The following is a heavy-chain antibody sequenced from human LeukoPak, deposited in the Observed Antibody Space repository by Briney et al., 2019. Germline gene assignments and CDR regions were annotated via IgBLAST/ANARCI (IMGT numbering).Heavy chain of an antibody. CDR1: GGTFSSYA. J-gene: IGHJ6*02. CDR2: IIPILGIA. Sequence: ASVKVSCKASGGTFSSYAISWVRQAPGQGLEWMGRIIPILGIANYAQKFQGRVTITADKSTSTAYMELSSLRSEDTAVYYCARAKLDSSGRYPSDNYYYGMDVWGQGTTVTVSS. V-gene: IGHV1-69*04. CDR3: ARAKLDSSGRYPSDNYYYGMDV. D-gene: IGHD6-19*01.